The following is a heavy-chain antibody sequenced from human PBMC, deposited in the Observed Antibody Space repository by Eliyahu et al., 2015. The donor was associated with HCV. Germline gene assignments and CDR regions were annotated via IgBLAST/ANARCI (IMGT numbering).Heavy chain of an antibody. Sequence: QVQLQXSGPGLVKPSETLSLTCTXXGGSXXTYXWSWIRQPPGKGLEWIGYIHYSGSTNXNPPLKSRVTISVDTSKNQFSLNLTSVTAADTAIYYCASGGGGIAVTGTGGWFDPWGQGTLVTVSS. CDR2: IHYSGST. J-gene: IGHJ5*02. V-gene: IGHV4-59*01. CDR3: ASGGGGIAVTGTGGWFDP. CDR1: GGSXXTYX. D-gene: IGHD6-19*01.